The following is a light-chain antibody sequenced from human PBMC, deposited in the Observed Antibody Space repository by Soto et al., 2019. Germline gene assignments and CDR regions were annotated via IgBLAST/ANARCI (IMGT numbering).Light chain of an antibody. Sequence: QSVLTQPRSVSGSPGQSVTISCTATGSDVGDSSHISWYQLHPGKAPKLMIYEVNNRPSGVPDHFSGSKSGSTASLTISGLQAEDEAEYYCCLSPGSLTWLFGGGTQLTVL. CDR2: EVN. CDR1: GSDVGDSSH. J-gene: IGLJ3*02. V-gene: IGLV2-11*01. CDR3: CLSPGSLTWL.